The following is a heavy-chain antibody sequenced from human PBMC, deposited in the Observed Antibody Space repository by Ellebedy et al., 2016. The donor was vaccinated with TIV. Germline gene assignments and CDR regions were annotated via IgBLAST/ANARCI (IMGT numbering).Heavy chain of an antibody. CDR1: GGSISNYY. CDR3: ASASSSGWHSFDY. J-gene: IGHJ4*02. V-gene: IGHV4-4*07. Sequence: SETLSLTXTVSGGSISNYYWSWIRQPAGKGLEWIGRVYASGLTDYNPSLKSRVTMSPDTSKNQFSLKLSSVTAADTAVYYCASASSSGWHSFDYWGQGTLVTVSS. CDR2: VYASGLT. D-gene: IGHD6-19*01.